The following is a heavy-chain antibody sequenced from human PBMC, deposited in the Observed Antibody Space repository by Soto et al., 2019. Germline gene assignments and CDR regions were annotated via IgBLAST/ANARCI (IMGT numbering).Heavy chain of an antibody. CDR1: GFTFSDAW. V-gene: IGHV3-73*01. CDR2: IRSKANSYAT. J-gene: IGHJ4*02. Sequence: PGGSLRLSCAASGFTFSDAWMSWVRQASGKGLEWVGRIRSKANSYATAYAASVKGRFTISRDDSKNTAYLQMNSLKTEDTAVYYCTRHAGDTAMVTPLDYWGQGTLVTVSS. CDR3: TRHAGDTAMVTPLDY. D-gene: IGHD5-18*01.